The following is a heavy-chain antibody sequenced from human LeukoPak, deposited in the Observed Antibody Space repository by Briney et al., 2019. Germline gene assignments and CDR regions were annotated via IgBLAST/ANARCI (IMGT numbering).Heavy chain of an antibody. CDR3: ARPLGYCSDSRCPQSWFDP. CDR2: INHSGRT. Sequence: NPSETLSLTCAVSGGSFSGYYWTWIRQPPGKGLEWIGEINHSGRTNYNPSLKSRVIISVDTSKNQFSLKLSSVTAADTAVYYCARPLGYCSDSRCPQSWFDPWGQGTLVTVSS. V-gene: IGHV4-34*01. J-gene: IGHJ5*02. CDR1: GGSFSGYY. D-gene: IGHD2-15*01.